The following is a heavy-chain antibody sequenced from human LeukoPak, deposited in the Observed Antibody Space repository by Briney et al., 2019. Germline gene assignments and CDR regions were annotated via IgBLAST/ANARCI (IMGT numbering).Heavy chain of an antibody. CDR1: GFTFSRFG. V-gene: IGHV3-30*02. D-gene: IGHD1/OR15-1a*01. J-gene: IGHJ4*02. CDR2: IRYDGTNK. CDR3: AKSRGEQLYFRDFDY. Sequence: PGGSLRLSCAASGFTFSRFGMHWVRQAPGKGLQWVAFIRYDGTNKFYADSVKGRSTMSRDDPKNTLYLQMNSLSAEDTAVYYCAKSRGEQLYFRDFDYWGQGTLVTVAS.